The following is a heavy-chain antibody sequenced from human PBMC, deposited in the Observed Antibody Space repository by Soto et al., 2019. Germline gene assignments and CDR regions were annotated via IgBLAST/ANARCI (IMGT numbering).Heavy chain of an antibody. CDR2: IIPIFGTA. CDR3: ARDLDAARYYYDSSGYYSFGWFDP. CDR1: GGTFSSYA. V-gene: IGHV1-69*01. D-gene: IGHD3-22*01. Sequence: QVQLVQSGAEVKKPGSSVKVSCKASGGTFSSYAISWVRQAPGQGLEWMGGIIPIFGTANYAQKFQGRVTLTADESTSTAYMELSSLRSEDTAVYYCARDLDAARYYYDSSGYYSFGWFDPWGQGTLVTVSS. J-gene: IGHJ5*02.